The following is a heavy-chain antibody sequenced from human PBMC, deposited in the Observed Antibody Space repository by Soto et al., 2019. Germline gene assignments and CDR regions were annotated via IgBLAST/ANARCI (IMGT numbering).Heavy chain of an antibody. J-gene: IGHJ1*01. CDR3: VKDESINWYSGHFRH. CDR1: GFTFDDYA. Sequence: EVQLVESGGGLVQPGRSLRLSCAASGFTFDDYAMHWVRQVPGKGLEWVSGINWNSGSIGYGDSVKGRFAISRDNAKNSLHLQMNSLSAEYTAFYYCVKDESINWYSGHFRHWGQGTLVTGSS. D-gene: IGHD6-13*01. V-gene: IGHV3-9*01. CDR2: INWNSGSI.